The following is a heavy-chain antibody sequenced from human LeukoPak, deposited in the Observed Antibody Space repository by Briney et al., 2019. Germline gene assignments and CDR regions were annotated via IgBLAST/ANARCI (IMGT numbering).Heavy chain of an antibody. CDR3: AKDSRYCSGGTCYPYYYMDV. J-gene: IGHJ6*03. CDR2: IPYDGSNK. CDR1: GFTFSTYA. D-gene: IGHD2-15*01. V-gene: IGHV3-30*04. Sequence: GRSLRLSCAASGFTFSTYAMHWVRQAPGKGLEWVAVIPYDGSNKYYADSVKGRFTISRDNSKNTLYLQMNSLRAEDTALYFCAKDSRYCSGGTCYPYYYMDVWGKGTTVTVSS.